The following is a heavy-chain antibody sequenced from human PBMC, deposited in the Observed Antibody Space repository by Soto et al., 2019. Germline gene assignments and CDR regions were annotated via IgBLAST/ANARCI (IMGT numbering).Heavy chain of an antibody. D-gene: IGHD6-13*01. Sequence: QVQLVQSGAEVKKPGASVKVSCKASGYTFTGYYMHWVRQAPGQGLEWMGWINPNSGGTNYAQKFQGWVTMTRDTSISTAYMELSRLRSDDPAVYYCARCRTYSSSWAPFDYWGQGTLVTVSS. CDR3: ARCRTYSSSWAPFDY. CDR2: INPNSGGT. CDR1: GYTFTGYY. V-gene: IGHV1-2*04. J-gene: IGHJ4*02.